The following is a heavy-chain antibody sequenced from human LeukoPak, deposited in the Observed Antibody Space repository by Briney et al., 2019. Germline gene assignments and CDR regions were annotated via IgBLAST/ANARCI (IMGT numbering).Heavy chain of an antibody. CDR1: GGSFSGYY. CDR2: INHSGST. J-gene: IGHJ4*02. D-gene: IGHD3-3*01. Sequence: PSETLSLTCAVYGGSFSGYYWSWIRQPPGKGLEWIGEINHSGSTNYNPSLKSRVTISVDTSKTQFSLKLSSVTAADTAVYYCARERTYDFWSGSFDYWGQGTLVTVSS. V-gene: IGHV4-34*01. CDR3: ARERTYDFWSGSFDY.